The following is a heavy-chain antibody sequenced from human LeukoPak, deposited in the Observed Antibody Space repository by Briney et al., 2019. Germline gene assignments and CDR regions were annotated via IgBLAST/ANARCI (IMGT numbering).Heavy chain of an antibody. CDR2: ISAYNGNT. Sequence: GASVKVSCKASGGTFSNYAISWVRQAPGQGLEWMGWISAYNGNTNYAQKLQGRVTMTTDTSTSTAYMELRSLRSDDTAVYYCARAPGIAVAGTSFWFDPWGQGTLVTVSS. V-gene: IGHV1-18*01. CDR3: ARAPGIAVAGTSFWFDP. CDR1: GGTFSNYA. J-gene: IGHJ5*02. D-gene: IGHD6-19*01.